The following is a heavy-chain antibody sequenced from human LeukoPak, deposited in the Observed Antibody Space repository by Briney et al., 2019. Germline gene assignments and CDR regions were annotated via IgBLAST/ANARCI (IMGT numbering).Heavy chain of an antibody. CDR1: GGTFSSYA. V-gene: IGHV1-69*13. CDR2: IIPIFGTA. J-gene: IGHJ4*02. CDR3: PRSGSYSYYFDY. Sequence: SVKVSCKASGGTFSSYAISWVRQAPGQGLEWMGGIIPIFGTANYAQKFQGRVTITADESTSTAYMELSSLRSEDTAVYYCPRSGSYSYYFDYWGQGTLVTVSS. D-gene: IGHD3-10*01.